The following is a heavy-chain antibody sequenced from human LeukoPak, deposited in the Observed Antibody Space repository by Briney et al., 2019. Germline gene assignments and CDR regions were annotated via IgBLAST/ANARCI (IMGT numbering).Heavy chain of an antibody. CDR2: INPSGGST. CDR1: GYTFTSYY. J-gene: IGHJ4*02. V-gene: IGHV1-46*01. CDR3: ARARKEMAPGTYSHFDY. D-gene: IGHD5-24*01. Sequence: ASVKVSCKASGYTFTSYYMHWVRQAPGQGLEWMGIINPSGGSTSYAQKFQGRVTMTRDTSTSTAYMELSSLRSEDTAVYYCARARKEMAPGTYSHFDYWGQGTLVTVSS.